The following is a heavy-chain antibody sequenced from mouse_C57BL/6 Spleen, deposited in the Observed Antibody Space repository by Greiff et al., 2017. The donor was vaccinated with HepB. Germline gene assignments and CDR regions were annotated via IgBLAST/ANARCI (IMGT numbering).Heavy chain of an antibody. V-gene: IGHV5-6*01. CDR3: ARHEKAYDYPAWFAY. J-gene: IGHJ3*01. CDR1: GFTFSSYG. Sequence: DVHLVESGGDLVKPGGSLKLSCAASGFTFSSYGMSWVRQTPDKRLEWVATISSGGSYTYYPDSVKGRFTISRDNAKNTLYLQMSSLKSEDTAMYYCARHEKAYDYPAWFAYWGEGTLVTVSA. D-gene: IGHD2-4*01. CDR2: ISSGGSYT.